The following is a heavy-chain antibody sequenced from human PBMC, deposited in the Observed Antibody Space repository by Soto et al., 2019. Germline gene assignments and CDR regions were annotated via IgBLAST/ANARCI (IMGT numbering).Heavy chain of an antibody. Sequence: VQLVESGGGLVQPGGSLRLSCAASGFTFSSYDMHWVRQATGKGLEWVSAIGTAGDTYYPGSVKGRFTISRENAKNSLYLQMNSLRAEDTAVNYCSRGFGELNDYYYYGMDVWGQGTTVTVSS. CDR2: IGTAGDT. J-gene: IGHJ6*02. D-gene: IGHD3-10*01. CDR3: SRGFGELNDYYYYGMDV. CDR1: GFTFSSYD. V-gene: IGHV3-13*01.